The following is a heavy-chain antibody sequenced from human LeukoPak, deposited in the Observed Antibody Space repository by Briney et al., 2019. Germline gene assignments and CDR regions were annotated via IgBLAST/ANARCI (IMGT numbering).Heavy chain of an antibody. D-gene: IGHD3-9*01. V-gene: IGHV1-18*01. CDR2: ISAYNGNT. CDR1: GYTFTSYG. CDR3: ARVDYDILTGSRPSYFDY. J-gene: IGHJ4*02. Sequence: GASVKVSCTAYGYTFTSYGISWVRQAPGQGLEWMGWISAYNGNTNYAQKLQGRVTMTTDTSTSTAYMELRSLRSDDTAVYYCARVDYDILTGSRPSYFDYWGQGTLVTVSS.